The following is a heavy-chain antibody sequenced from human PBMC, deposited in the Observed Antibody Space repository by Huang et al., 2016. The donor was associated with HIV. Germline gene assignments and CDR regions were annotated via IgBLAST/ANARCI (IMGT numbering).Heavy chain of an antibody. J-gene: IGHJ2*01. D-gene: IGHD1-1*01. CDR3: AREDFVHYPGRYWYFDL. CDR2: INPRRGVT. Sequence: QVQLVQSGAEVKKPGASLKVSCKASGSTFTDYFIHGVRQAAGQGLERMGWINPRRGVTNYAQKCEGRVTMTRDTSITTASFELSSLRSADTAVYYCAREDFVHYPGRYWYFDLWGRGTLVTVSS. V-gene: IGHV1-2*02. CDR1: GSTFTDYF.